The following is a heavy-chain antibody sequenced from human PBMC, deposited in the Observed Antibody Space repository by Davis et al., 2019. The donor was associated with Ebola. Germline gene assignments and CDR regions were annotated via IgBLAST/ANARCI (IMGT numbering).Heavy chain of an antibody. CDR3: ARVSMVRGVIMDYYYYGMDV. CDR1: GYTFTSYA. V-gene: IGHV1-3*01. CDR2: INAGNGNT. D-gene: IGHD3-10*01. Sequence: ASVKVSCKASGYTFTSYAMHWVRQAPGQRLEWMGWINAGNGNTKYSQKFQGRVTITRDTSASTAYMELSSLRSEDTAVYYCARVSMVRGVIMDYYYYGMDVWGKGTTVTVSS. J-gene: IGHJ6*04.